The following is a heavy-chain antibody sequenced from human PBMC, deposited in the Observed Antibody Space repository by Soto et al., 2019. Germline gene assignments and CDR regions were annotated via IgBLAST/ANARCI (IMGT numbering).Heavy chain of an antibody. CDR2: VFYTGRT. J-gene: IGHJ4*02. CDR1: GGSMSNNY. Sequence: QVHLQESGPGLVKPSETLSLFCNVSGGSMSNNYWTWIRQAPGKGLEWIGYVFYTGRTNYNQSLKSRVSISVDTSKKYFSLRLNSVTAADTAVYYCARSLTVTRFDQWGQGTRVTVS. CDR3: ARSLTVTRFDQ. V-gene: IGHV4-59*01. D-gene: IGHD4-17*01.